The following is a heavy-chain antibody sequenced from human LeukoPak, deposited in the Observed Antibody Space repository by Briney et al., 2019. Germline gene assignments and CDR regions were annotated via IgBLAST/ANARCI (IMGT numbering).Heavy chain of an antibody. CDR2: IIPILGIA. V-gene: IGHV1-69*02. CDR3: ASKILGDYVDY. Sequence: SVKVSCKASGGTFSSYTISWVRQAPGQGLEWMGRIIPILGIANYAQKFLGRVTITADKSTSTAYMELSSLRSEDTAVYYCASKILGDYVDYWGQGTLVTVSS. CDR1: GGTFSSYT. J-gene: IGHJ4*02. D-gene: IGHD7-27*01.